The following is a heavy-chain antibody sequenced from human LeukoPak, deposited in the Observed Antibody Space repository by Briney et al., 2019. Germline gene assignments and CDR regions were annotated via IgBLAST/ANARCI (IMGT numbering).Heavy chain of an antibody. CDR2: ISSSGSTI. Sequence: GGSLRLSCAASGFTFSSYEMNWVRQAPGKGLEWVSYISSSGSTIYYADSVKGRFTISRDNAKNSLYLQMNSLRAEDTAVYYCARDRGEYYYDSSGYYWGQGTLVTVSS. CDR1: GFTFSSYE. CDR3: ARDRGEYYYDSSGYY. J-gene: IGHJ4*02. V-gene: IGHV3-48*03. D-gene: IGHD3-22*01.